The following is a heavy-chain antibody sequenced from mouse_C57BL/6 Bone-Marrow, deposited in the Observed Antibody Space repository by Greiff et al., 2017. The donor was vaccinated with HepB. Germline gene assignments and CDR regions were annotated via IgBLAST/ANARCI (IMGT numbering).Heavy chain of an antibody. CDR2: INPSTGGT. Sequence: EVKLEESGPELVKPGASVKISCKASGYSFTGYYMNWVKQSPEKSLEWIGEINPSTGGTTYNQKFKAKATLTVDKSSSTAYMQLKSLTSEDSAVYYCVWLRLDYWGQGTTLTVSS. D-gene: IGHD2-2*01. CDR1: GYSFTGYY. CDR3: VWLRLDY. V-gene: IGHV1-42*01. J-gene: IGHJ2*01.